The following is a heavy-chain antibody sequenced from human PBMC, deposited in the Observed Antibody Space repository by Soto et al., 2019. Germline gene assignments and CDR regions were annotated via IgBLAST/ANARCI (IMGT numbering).Heavy chain of an antibody. D-gene: IGHD3-22*01. Sequence: QVQLVQSGAEVKKPGASVKVSCKASGYTFTSYYMHWVRQAPGQGLEWVGIINPSGGSTSYAQKSQGRVNRTRDTSSSTVYMELSSMRSDDTAVYNCASDTERYDSSGYLDYWGQGTLVTVSS. J-gene: IGHJ4*02. CDR1: GYTFTSYY. CDR3: ASDTERYDSSGYLDY. V-gene: IGHV1-46*01. CDR2: INPSGGST.